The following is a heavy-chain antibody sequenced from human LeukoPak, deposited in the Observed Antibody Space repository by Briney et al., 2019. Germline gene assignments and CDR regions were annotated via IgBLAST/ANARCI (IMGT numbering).Heavy chain of an antibody. CDR3: ARWEGNGYYFDY. J-gene: IGHJ4*02. CDR1: GFTFSSYW. Sequence: GGSLRLSCAASGFTFSSYWMSWVRQAPGKGLEWVANIKQDGTEEYYVDSVKGRFTISRDNAKNSLYLQMNSLRADDMAVYYCARWEGNGYYFDYRGQGTLVTVSS. D-gene: IGHD3-22*01. CDR2: IKQDGTEE. V-gene: IGHV3-7*01.